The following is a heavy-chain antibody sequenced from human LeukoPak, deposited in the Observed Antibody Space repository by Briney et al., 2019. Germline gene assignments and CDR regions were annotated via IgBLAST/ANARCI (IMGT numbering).Heavy chain of an antibody. Sequence: SETLSLTCTVSGVSFSSYYWSWIRQPPGKGLEWIGYIYYSGSTNYNPSLKSRVTISVDTSKKQFSLKLSSVTAADTAVYYCAREGAAAASFDYWGQGTLVTVSS. J-gene: IGHJ4*02. CDR1: GVSFSSYY. V-gene: IGHV4-59*01. CDR3: AREGAAAASFDY. CDR2: IYYSGST. D-gene: IGHD6-13*01.